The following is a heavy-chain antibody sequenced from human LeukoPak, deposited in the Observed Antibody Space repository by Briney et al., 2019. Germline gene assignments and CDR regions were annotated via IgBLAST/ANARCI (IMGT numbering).Heavy chain of an antibody. CDR3: ARDDDYDDHNTFDM. Sequence: GTSLRLSCAASGFVFSTYGMHWVRQAPGKGLEWVAVIWSHGNTKKYADSVAGRFTISRDNSKNTLYLEMNTLRAEDTAVYYCARDDDYDDHNTFDMWGHGTMVTVSS. CDR2: IWSHGNTK. J-gene: IGHJ3*02. CDR1: GFVFSTYG. V-gene: IGHV3-33*01. D-gene: IGHD4-17*01.